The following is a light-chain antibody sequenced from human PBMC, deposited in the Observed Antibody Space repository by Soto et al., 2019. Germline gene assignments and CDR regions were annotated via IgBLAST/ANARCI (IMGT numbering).Light chain of an antibody. CDR2: WAS. Sequence: DIVMTQSPDSLAVSLGERATINCKSSQAVVYSTSSQSYLAWYQQKPGQPPKLLIYWASTRESGVPDRFSGSGSGTDFTLTISSLQAEDVAVYYCQQYYDTTYTFGQGTKVDIK. J-gene: IGKJ2*01. CDR3: QQYYDTTYT. V-gene: IGKV4-1*01. CDR1: QAVVYSTSSQSY.